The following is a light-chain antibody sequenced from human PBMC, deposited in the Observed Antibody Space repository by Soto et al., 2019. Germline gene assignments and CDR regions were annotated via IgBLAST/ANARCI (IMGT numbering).Light chain of an antibody. CDR2: AAS. V-gene: IGKV1-39*01. J-gene: IGKJ2*01. CDR3: QQSYSTPYT. CDR1: QIINNY. Sequence: DIQMTQSPSSLSASVGDRVTITCRASQIINNYLNWYQQKPGKAPKLLIYAASSLQSGVPSRFSGSGSGTDFTLTINSLQPEDFATYYCQQSYSTPYTFGQGTKLEIK.